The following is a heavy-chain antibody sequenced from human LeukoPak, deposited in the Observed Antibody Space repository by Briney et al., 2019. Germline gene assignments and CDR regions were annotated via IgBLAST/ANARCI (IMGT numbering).Heavy chain of an antibody. J-gene: IGHJ5*02. V-gene: IGHV1-2*02. CDR3: ARDRARFSRNNWFDP. CDR1: GYTFTGYY. CDR2: INPNSGDT. D-gene: IGHD6-6*01. Sequence: ASVKVSCKASGYTFTGYYMHWVRQAPGQGLEWMGWINPNSGDTNYAQKFQGRVTMTRDTSISTAYMELSRLRSDDTAVYYCARDRARFSRNNWFDPWGQGTLVTVSS.